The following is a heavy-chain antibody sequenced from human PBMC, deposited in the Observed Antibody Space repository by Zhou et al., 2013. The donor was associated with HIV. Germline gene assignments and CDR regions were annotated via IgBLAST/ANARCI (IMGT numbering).Heavy chain of an antibody. J-gene: IGHJ6*02. CDR3: AWGGAMATPSWPDEEKYGMDV. CDR1: GYSFTTNG. D-gene: IGHD3-16*01. CDR2: ISDFDGNT. V-gene: IGHV1-18*01. Sequence: QVQLVQSGGEVKKPGATVKVSCKATGYSFTTNGISWVREAPGQGLEWVGWISDFDGNTHYSQKFKGRVTLTRDRSTRTAYLELSRLKSDDTAIYYCAWGGAMATPSWPDEEKYGMDVWGQGDHGSSSP.